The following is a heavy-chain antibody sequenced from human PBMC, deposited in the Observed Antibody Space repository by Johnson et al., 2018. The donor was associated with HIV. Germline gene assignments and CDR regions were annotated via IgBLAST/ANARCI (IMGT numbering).Heavy chain of an antibody. CDR2: ISYDGSNK. V-gene: IGHV3-30*18. CDR1: GFTFSSYG. D-gene: IGHD6-6*01. Sequence: VLLVESGGGVVQPGRSLRLSCSASGFTFSSYGMHWVRQAPGKGLEWVSVISYDGSNKNYADSVTGRFTISRDNSKNTLYLQMNSLRAEDTAVYYCAKDQFPAYSNSLFPDAFDIWGQGTMVTVSS. J-gene: IGHJ3*02. CDR3: AKDQFPAYSNSLFPDAFDI.